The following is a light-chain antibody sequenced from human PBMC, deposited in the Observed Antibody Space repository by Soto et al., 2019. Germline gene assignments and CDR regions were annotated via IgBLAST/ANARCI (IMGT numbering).Light chain of an antibody. V-gene: IGKV3-15*01. CDR2: DAS. CDR1: QSITTK. Sequence: MTQSPATLSVSPGERATLSCRARQSITTKLAWYQQKPGQAPRLLIYDASTRATGIPVRFSGSGSGTEFTLTISSLQSEDVEVYYCQQYNNWPPYTFGQGTKLEIK. J-gene: IGKJ2*01. CDR3: QQYNNWPPYT.